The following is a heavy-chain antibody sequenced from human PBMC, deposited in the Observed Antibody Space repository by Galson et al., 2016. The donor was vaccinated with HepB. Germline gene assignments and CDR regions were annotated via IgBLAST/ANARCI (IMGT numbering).Heavy chain of an antibody. D-gene: IGHD3-9*01. CDR2: VIPSLDKT. CDR1: GGTFNSYT. V-gene: IGHV1-69*02. CDR3: AIPTMFWRSDGFDV. J-gene: IGHJ3*01. Sequence: SVKVSCKASGGTFNSYTISWVRQAPGQGPEWMGRVIPSLDKTDYAQRFEGRLTITADKFTTTTHLQLNSLTSDDTAMHYCAIPTMFWRSDGFDVWGQGTTVTVSS.